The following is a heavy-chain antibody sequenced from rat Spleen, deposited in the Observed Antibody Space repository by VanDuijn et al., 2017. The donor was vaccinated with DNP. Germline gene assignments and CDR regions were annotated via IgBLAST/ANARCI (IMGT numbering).Heavy chain of an antibody. CDR1: GFTFSNYG. CDR2: ISPSGGST. D-gene: IGHD1-11*01. CDR3: TTTTTEGMRFAY. J-gene: IGHJ3*01. V-gene: IGHV5-19*01. Sequence: EVKLVESGGGLVQPGKSLKLSCAASGFTFSNYGMHWIRQAPTKGLEWVASISPSGGSTYYRDSVKGRFTISRDNAKNTQYLQMDSLRSEDTATYYCTTTTTEGMRFAYWGQGTLVTVSS.